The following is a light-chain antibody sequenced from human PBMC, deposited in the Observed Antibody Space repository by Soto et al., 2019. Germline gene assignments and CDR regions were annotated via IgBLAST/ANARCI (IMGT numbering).Light chain of an antibody. CDR2: DAS. CDR1: QSISSW. CDR3: QQYNSYSVT. J-gene: IGKJ1*01. Sequence: DIQMTQSPPTLSASVGDRVTITCRASQSISSWLAWFQQKPGKAPKLLIYDASNLQSGVPSRFSGSGSGTEFTLTISSLQPDDFATYYSQQYNSYSVTFGQGTKV. V-gene: IGKV1-5*01.